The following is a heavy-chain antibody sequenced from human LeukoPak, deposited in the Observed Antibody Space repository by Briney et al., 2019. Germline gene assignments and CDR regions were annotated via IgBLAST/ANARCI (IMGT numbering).Heavy chain of an antibody. CDR3: VRFALTSSLDH. CDR1: GYKLTNNW. D-gene: IGHD6-13*01. Sequence: GESLKIPCKISGYKLTNNWIGRVRQGPGKGLEWMGLIYPGYSDAKYSPSFQGQVTLSVDASLSTAYLQLRGLRASDAGIYYCVRFALTSSLDHWGQGTLVTVSS. CDR2: IYPGYSDA. J-gene: IGHJ5*02. V-gene: IGHV5-51*01.